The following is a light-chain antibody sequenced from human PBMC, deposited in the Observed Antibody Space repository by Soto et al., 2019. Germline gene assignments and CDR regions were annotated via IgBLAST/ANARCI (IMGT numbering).Light chain of an antibody. CDR2: DVS. J-gene: IGLJ1*01. V-gene: IGLV2-14*01. Sequence: QSALTQPASVSGSPGQSITISCTGTSSDVGGYNYVSWYQQHPGKAPKLMIYDVSNRPSGVSNRFSGSKSANTASLTISGLQAEDEADYYCSSYRTSSLYVFGTGTKLTVL. CDR3: SSYRTSSLYV. CDR1: SSDVGGYNY.